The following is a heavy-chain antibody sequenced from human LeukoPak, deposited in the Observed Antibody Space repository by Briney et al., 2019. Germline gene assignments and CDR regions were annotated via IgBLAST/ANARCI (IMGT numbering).Heavy chain of an antibody. CDR2: INDSGST. V-gene: IGHV4-59*11. CDR1: RGSTKDHY. CDR3: GRSLYYGFVRGWFDT. J-gene: IGHJ5*01. D-gene: IGHD3/OR15-3a*01. Sequence: PSETPSLTCTVSRGSTKDHYCSWIPHSPRRGLEWIGYINDSGSTKYNPSLNSRVTISLAKSKKQFSLSLTSETAADTAIYYCGRSLYYGFVRGWFDTWGQGSLVTVSS.